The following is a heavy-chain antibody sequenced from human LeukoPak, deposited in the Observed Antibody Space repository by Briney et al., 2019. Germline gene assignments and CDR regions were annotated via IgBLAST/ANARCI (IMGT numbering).Heavy chain of an antibody. D-gene: IGHD2-15*01. CDR1: GGSISTDTSY. Sequence: SETLSLTCTVSGGSISTDTSYWAWIRQPAGKGLEWIGRIYPSGSTDYSPSLKSRLSISIDTSNNQFSLTLTSVTAADTAVYFCERIFWKSGGHFDSWGQGILVTVSS. V-gene: IGHV4-61*02. CDR3: ERIFWKSGGHFDS. J-gene: IGHJ4*02. CDR2: IYPSGST.